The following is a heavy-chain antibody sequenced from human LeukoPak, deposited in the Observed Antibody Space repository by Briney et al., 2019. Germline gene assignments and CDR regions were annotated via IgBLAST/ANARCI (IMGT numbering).Heavy chain of an antibody. CDR2: IYTNGGI. J-gene: IGHJ4*02. Sequence: SETLSLTCTVSGGSINSGNYYWNWIRQPAGKGLEWIGRIYTNGGIMYNPSLKSRVAISMDTSKNQFSLDLNSVTAPDTAMYYCAREGAGYYWGQGTLVTVSS. V-gene: IGHV4-61*02. CDR1: GGSINSGNYY. CDR3: AREGAGYY. D-gene: IGHD1-26*01.